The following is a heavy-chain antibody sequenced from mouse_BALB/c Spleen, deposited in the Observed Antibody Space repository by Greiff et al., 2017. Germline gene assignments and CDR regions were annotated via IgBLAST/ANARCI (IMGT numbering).Heavy chain of an antibody. CDR2: IWSGGST. J-gene: IGHJ4*01. CDR3: ARKGNYVDYYAMDY. Sequence: VKVVESGPGLVAPSQSLSITCTVSGFSLTSYGVHWVRQSPGKGLEWLGVIWSGGSTDYNAAFISRLSISKDNSKSQVFFKMNSLQANDTAIYYCARKGNYVDYYAMDYWGQGTSVTVSS. CDR1: GFSLTSYG. D-gene: IGHD2-1*01. V-gene: IGHV2-2*02.